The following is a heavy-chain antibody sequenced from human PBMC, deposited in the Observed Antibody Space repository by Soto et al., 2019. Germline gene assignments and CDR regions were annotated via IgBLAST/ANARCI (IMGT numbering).Heavy chain of an antibody. CDR3: ARDLNQQLDSRWFAP. V-gene: IGHV3-30-3*01. D-gene: IGHD6-13*01. J-gene: IGHJ5*02. CDR2: ISYDGSNK. Sequence: QVQLVESGGGVVQPGRSLRLSCAASGFTFSSYAMHWVRQAPGKGLEWVAVISYDGSNKYYADSVKGRFTISRDNSKNALYLHMNSLRAEDTAVYYCARDLNQQLDSRWFAPWGQGSLVTVSS. CDR1: GFTFSSYA.